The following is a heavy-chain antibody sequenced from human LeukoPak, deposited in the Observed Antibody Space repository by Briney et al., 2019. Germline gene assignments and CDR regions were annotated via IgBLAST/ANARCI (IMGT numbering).Heavy chain of an antibody. J-gene: IGHJ4*02. CDR2: INHSGST. CDR3: ARADIVVVPAAIRYYFDY. D-gene: IGHD2-2*01. V-gene: IGHV4-34*01. Sequence: SETLSLTCAVYGGSFSGYYWSWIRQPPGKGLEWIGEINHSGSTNCNPSLKSRVTISVDTSKNQFSLKLSSVTAADTAVYYCARADIVVVPAAIRYYFDYWGQGTLVTVSS. CDR1: GGSFSGYY.